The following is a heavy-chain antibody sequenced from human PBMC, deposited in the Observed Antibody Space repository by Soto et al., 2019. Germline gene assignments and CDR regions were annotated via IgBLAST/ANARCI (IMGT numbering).Heavy chain of an antibody. CDR3: TRGTRPSSVGTGAF. CDR2: ISDDGSRA. CDR1: GFTFSMYW. V-gene: IGHV3-74*01. D-gene: IGHD3-10*01. J-gene: IGHJ4*02. Sequence: RLSCTASGFTFSMYWMHWVRQVPGKGPEWVSRISDDGSRADYADSVKGRFTISRDNAKNTLYLEMHVLRADDTAVYYCTRGTRPSSVGTGAFWGQGTPVTVSS.